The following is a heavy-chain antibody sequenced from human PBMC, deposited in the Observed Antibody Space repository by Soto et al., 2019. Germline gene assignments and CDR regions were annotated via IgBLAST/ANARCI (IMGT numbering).Heavy chain of an antibody. D-gene: IGHD3-9*01. J-gene: IGHJ4*02. CDR2: ISSSSSYI. Sequence: PGGSLRLSCAASGFTFSSYSMNWVRQAPGKGLEWVSSISSSSSYIYYADSVKGRFTISRDNAKNSLYLQMNSLRAEDTAVYYCARETSYDILTGYSPFDYWGQGTRVTVPQ. V-gene: IGHV3-21*01. CDR1: GFTFSSYS. CDR3: ARETSYDILTGYSPFDY.